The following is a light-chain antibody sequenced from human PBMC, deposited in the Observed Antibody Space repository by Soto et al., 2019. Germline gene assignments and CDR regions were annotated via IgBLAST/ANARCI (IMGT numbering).Light chain of an antibody. CDR1: QTISSY. Sequence: DIQMTQSPAFLSMSVGDRLTLSCRASQTISSYLTWYQQKVGEAPKRLIYDASTLESGVPSRFSASGSGTEFTLIITALQREDFATYFCQQTYASPFNLGPGTKVDIK. CDR3: QQTYASPFN. J-gene: IGKJ3*01. V-gene: IGKV1-39*01. CDR2: DAS.